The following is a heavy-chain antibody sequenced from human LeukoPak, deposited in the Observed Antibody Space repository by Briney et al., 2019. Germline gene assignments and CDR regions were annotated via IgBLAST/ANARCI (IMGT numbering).Heavy chain of an antibody. CDR1: GFIFSTYN. V-gene: IGHV3-21*01. Sequence: GGSLRLSCAASGFIFSTYNIDWVRQAPGKGLEWVSSISSSSSYIYYADSVKGRFTISRDNAKNSLYLQMNSLRAEDTAVYYCASHKQYYYYYYMDVWGKGTTVTVSS. J-gene: IGHJ6*03. CDR3: ASHKQYYYYYYMDV. CDR2: ISSSSSYI.